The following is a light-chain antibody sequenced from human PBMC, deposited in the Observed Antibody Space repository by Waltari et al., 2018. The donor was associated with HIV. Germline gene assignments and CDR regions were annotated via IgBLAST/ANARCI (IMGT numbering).Light chain of an antibody. CDR1: SNDIGTYNF. J-gene: IGLJ2*01. CDR2: DVT. V-gene: IGLV2-8*01. CDR3: VSYTEKDTFLL. Sequence: QSALTQPPSASGSPGQSVAISCTGSSNDIGTYNFVPWYQHHPGKAPKLLIYDVTRRPPGIPDRFSGTKSGYTASLTVSDLQVEDEADYYCVSYTEKDTFLLFGGGTKLAV.